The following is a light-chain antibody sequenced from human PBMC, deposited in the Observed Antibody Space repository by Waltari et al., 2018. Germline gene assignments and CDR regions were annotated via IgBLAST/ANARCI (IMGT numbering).Light chain of an antibody. Sequence: QTVVTQEPSFSVSPGGTVTLTRGLSSASVSTNHYPSWYQQTPGQAPRTLIYSTKTRSSGVPDRFSGSILGNKAALTITGAQTDDEADYYCLMYMGGGISVFGGGAKLTVL. V-gene: IGLV8-61*01. CDR3: LMYMGGGISV. J-gene: IGLJ3*02. CDR1: SASVSTNHY. CDR2: STK.